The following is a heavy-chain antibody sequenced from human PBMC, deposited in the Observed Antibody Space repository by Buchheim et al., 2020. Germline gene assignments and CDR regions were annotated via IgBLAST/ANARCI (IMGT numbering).Heavy chain of an antibody. J-gene: IGHJ4*02. V-gene: IGHV3-23*01. CDR2: ISGSVRSP. CDR1: GFTFSTYA. Sequence: EMQLLESGGGLVQPGWSLRLSCAASGFTFSTYAMSWVRQTPGRGLEWVLVISGSVRSPYYADSVKGRFTISRDNSKNTLYLYMSNLRAEDTAVYYCATEGGYSYGLFDYWGQGTL. CDR3: ATEGGYSYGLFDY. D-gene: IGHD5-18*01.